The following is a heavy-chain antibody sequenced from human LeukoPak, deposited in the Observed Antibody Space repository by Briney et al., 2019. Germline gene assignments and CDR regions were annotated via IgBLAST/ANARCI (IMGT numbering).Heavy chain of an antibody. CDR2: ISAYNGNT. D-gene: IGHD6-13*01. V-gene: IGHV1-18*01. CDR1: GYTLTSYG. J-gene: IGHJ4*02. CDR3: ARSPAXNSVAAVRH. Sequence: ASVKVSCKASGYTLTSYGISWVRQAPGQGLEWMGWISAYNGNTNYAQRLQGRVTMTTDTSTSTAYMELRSLRSDDTAVVYCARSPAXNSVAAVRHWGQGTLVTV.